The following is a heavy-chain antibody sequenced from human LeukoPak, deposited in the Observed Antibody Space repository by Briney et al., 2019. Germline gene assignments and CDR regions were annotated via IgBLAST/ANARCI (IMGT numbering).Heavy chain of an antibody. Sequence: ASVKVSCKASGYTFTGYYMHWVRQAPGQGLEWMGWINPNSGGTNYAQKFQGRATMTRDTSISTAYMELSRLRSDDTAVYYCARDGVEMATMNYYYYYMDVWGKGTTVTVSS. CDR2: INPNSGGT. CDR1: GYTFTGYY. V-gene: IGHV1-2*02. D-gene: IGHD5-24*01. J-gene: IGHJ6*03. CDR3: ARDGVEMATMNYYYYYMDV.